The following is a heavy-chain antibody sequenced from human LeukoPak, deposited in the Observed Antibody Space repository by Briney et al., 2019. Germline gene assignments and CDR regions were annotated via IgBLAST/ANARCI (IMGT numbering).Heavy chain of an antibody. CDR3: ARLITYYYGSGRPHFDY. D-gene: IGHD3-10*01. V-gene: IGHV4-38-2*01. Sequence: SETLSPTCAVSGYSISSGYYWGWIRQPPGKGLEWIGSIYHSGSTYYNPSLKSRVTISVDTSKNRFSLKLSSVTAADTAVYYCARLITYYYGSGRPHFDYWGQGTLVTVSS. CDR1: GYSISSGYY. J-gene: IGHJ4*02. CDR2: IYHSGST.